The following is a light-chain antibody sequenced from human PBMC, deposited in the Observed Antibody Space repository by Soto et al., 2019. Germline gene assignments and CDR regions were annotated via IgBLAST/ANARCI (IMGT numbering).Light chain of an antibody. CDR2: DVT. V-gene: IGLV2-11*01. J-gene: IGLJ1*01. Sequence: QSVLTQPRSVSGSPGQSVTISCTGTSSDVGGYDYVSWYQQHPGKAPKLMIFDVTERPSGVPDRFSGSKSDNTASLTISGLQAEDEADYYCCSYAGTYTFYVFGTGTKVTVL. CDR3: CSYAGTYTFYV. CDR1: SSDVGGYDY.